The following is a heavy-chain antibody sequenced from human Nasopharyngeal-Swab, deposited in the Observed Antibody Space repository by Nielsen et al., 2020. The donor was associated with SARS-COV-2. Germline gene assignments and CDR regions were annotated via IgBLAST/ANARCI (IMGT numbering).Heavy chain of an antibody. Sequence: SETLSLTCTVSGGSISSYYWSWIRQPAGKGLEWIGRIYTSGSTNYNPSLKIRVTMSVDTSKNQFSLKLSSVTAADTAVYYCARDGEIAAAPYYYYYYYGMDVWGQGTTVTVSS. CDR1: GGSISSYY. D-gene: IGHD6-13*01. J-gene: IGHJ6*02. CDR2: IYTSGST. CDR3: ARDGEIAAAPYYYYYYYGMDV. V-gene: IGHV4-4*07.